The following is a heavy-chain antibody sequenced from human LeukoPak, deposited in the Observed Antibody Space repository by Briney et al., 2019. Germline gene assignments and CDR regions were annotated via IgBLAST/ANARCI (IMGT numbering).Heavy chain of an antibody. CDR1: GGSISSYY. CDR2: IYYSGST. V-gene: IGHV4-59*01. D-gene: IGHD6-25*01. Sequence: SETLSLTCTVSGGSISSYYWSWIRQPPGKGLEWIGYIYYSGSTNYNPSLKSRVTISVDTSKNQFSLKLSSVTAADTAVYYCARASRVLAAAYYYMDVWGKGTTDTVSS. J-gene: IGHJ6*03. CDR3: ARASRVLAAAYYYMDV.